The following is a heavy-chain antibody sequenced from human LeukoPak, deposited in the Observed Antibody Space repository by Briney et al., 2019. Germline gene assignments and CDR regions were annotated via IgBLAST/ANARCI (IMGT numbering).Heavy chain of an antibody. J-gene: IGHJ4*02. Sequence: GGSLRLSCAASGFTFSSYGMHWVRQAPGKGLEWVAVIWYDGSNKYYADSVKGRFNISRDDYRNMLHLQMDSLRPEDTAVYYCARDRRLQLEFFEYWGQGILVTVTS. D-gene: IGHD5-24*01. CDR3: ARDRRLQLEFFEY. CDR1: GFTFSSYG. CDR2: IWYDGSNK. V-gene: IGHV3-33*01.